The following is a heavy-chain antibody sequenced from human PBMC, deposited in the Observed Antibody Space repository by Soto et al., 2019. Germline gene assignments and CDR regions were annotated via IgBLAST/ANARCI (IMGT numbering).Heavy chain of an antibody. CDR1: GGSISSYY. D-gene: IGHD5-18*01. V-gene: IGHV4-59*01. Sequence: SETLSLTCTVSGGSISSYYWSWIRQPPGKGLEWIGYIYYSGSTNYNPSLKSRVTISVDTSKNQFSLKLSSVTAADTAVYYRARDNGYSYGYTLDHWGQGTLVTVSS. J-gene: IGHJ4*02. CDR2: IYYSGST. CDR3: ARDNGYSYGYTLDH.